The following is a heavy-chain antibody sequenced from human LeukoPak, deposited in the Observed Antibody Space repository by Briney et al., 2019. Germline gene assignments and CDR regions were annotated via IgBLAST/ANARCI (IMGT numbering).Heavy chain of an antibody. CDR2: ISHDGRDT. Sequence: TGTSLRLSCEASGFTFSTFPMHWVRQTPDKRLEWVAVISHDGRDTYYADSVKGRFTISRDNSKNTLYLQMNSLSPEDTAVVYCARVGRVSIYPSYMDVWGKGTTVTGSS. D-gene: IGHD6-6*01. J-gene: IGHJ6*03. V-gene: IGHV3-30*04. CDR1: GFTFSTFP. CDR3: ARVGRVSIYPSYMDV.